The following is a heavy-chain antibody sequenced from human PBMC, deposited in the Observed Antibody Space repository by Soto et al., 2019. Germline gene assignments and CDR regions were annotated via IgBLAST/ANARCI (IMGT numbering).Heavy chain of an antibody. D-gene: IGHD6-19*01. CDR2: ISKGGSNL. V-gene: IGHV3-30-3*01. CDR1: GFTLSSYA. CDR3: AREVEYTSAFGISSSFDY. Sequence: GGSLRLSCAASGFTLSSYAIHWVRQAPGKGLEWVTVISKGGSNLYFADSVKGRFTISRDNSKNTLYLQMNSLRSEDTAVYYCAREVEYTSAFGISSSFDYRGQGTLVTVSS. J-gene: IGHJ4*02.